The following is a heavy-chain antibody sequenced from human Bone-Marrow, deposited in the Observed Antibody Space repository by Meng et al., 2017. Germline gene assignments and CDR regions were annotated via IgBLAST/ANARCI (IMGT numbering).Heavy chain of an antibody. CDR2: IGHSGRT. CDR3: TRGQDYIWGPE. J-gene: IGHJ1*01. V-gene: IGHV4-34*01. D-gene: IGHD3-16*01. CDR1: GGSFGDYY. Sequence: VELHEWRAGLLKPSETLSLTCDVYGGSFGDYYAWVRQPPGKGLEWIGEIGHSGRTVYSPALKSRVTVSLDTSKDTEQFFLQMKYVTAADTAVYYCTRGQDYIWGPEWGQGTLVTVSS.